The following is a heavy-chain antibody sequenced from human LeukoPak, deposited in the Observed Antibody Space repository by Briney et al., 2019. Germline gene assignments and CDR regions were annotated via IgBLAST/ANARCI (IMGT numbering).Heavy chain of an antibody. D-gene: IGHD6-13*01. J-gene: IGHJ6*03. CDR3: AKTRGIAAAGIDYYYYYMDV. CDR2: ISGSGGST. Sequence: QPGGSLRLSCAASGFTFSSYGMSWVRQAPGKGLEWVSAISGSGGSTYYADSVKGRFTISRDNSKNTLYLQMNSLRAEDTAVYYCAKTRGIAAAGIDYYYYYMDVWGKGTTVTISS. V-gene: IGHV3-23*01. CDR1: GFTFSSYG.